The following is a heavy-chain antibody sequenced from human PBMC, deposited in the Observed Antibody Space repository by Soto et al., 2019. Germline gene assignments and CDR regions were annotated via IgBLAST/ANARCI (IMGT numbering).Heavy chain of an antibody. CDR1: GGSFSDYY. D-gene: IGHD3-3*01. Sequence: SETLSLTCAVYGGSFSDYYWSWIRQPPWKWLECIGEISQSGSTNYNPSLKSRVTISIDTSNNHFSLKLSSLTAADTAVYYCARGLRASYGVRLSYTYYGMDVWGQGTTVTVSS. V-gene: IGHV4-34*01. J-gene: IGHJ6*02. CDR2: ISQSGST. CDR3: ARGLRASYGVRLSYTYYGMDV.